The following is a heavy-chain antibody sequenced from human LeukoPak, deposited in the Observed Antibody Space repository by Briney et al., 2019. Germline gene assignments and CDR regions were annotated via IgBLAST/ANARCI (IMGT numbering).Heavy chain of an antibody. CDR1: GGSISSGDYY. D-gene: IGHD3/OR15-3a*01. CDR2: IYYSGSI. V-gene: IGHV4-30-4*01. J-gene: IGHJ6*04. CDR3: ARGELVIKPYYYYGMDV. Sequence: SQTLSLTCTVSGGSISSGDYYWSWIRQPPGKGLEWIGYIYYSGSIYYNPSLKSRVTISVDTSKNQFSLKLSSVTAADTAVYYCARGELVIKPYYYYGMDVWGKGTTVTVSS.